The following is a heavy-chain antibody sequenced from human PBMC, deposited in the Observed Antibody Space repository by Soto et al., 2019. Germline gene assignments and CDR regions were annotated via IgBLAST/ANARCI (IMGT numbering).Heavy chain of an antibody. Sequence: SETLSLTCTVSGGSVSSGSYYWSWIRQPPGKGLEWIGYIYYSGSTNYNPSLKSRVTISVDTSKNQFSLKLSSVTAADTAVYYCARERGYYDSSGYQIPVDYWGQGTLVTVSS. J-gene: IGHJ4*02. D-gene: IGHD3-22*01. CDR2: IYYSGST. CDR3: ARERGYYDSSGYQIPVDY. V-gene: IGHV4-61*01. CDR1: GGSVSSGSYY.